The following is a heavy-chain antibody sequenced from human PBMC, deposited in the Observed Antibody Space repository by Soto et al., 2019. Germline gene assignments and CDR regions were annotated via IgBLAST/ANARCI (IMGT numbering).Heavy chain of an antibody. CDR1: GFTFSSYA. Sequence: GSLRLSCAASGFTFSSYAMSWVRQAPGKGLEWVSAISGSGGSTYYADSAKGRFTISRDNSKNTLYLQMNSLRAEDTAVYYCANVIAVAGTFPFDYWGQGTLVTVSS. D-gene: IGHD6-19*01. J-gene: IGHJ4*02. CDR3: ANVIAVAGTFPFDY. CDR2: ISGSGGST. V-gene: IGHV3-23*01.